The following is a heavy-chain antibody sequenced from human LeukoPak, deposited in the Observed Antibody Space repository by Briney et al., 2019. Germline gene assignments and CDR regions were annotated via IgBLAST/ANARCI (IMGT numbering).Heavy chain of an antibody. CDR2: ISVYNGNT. CDR1: GYTFTSYG. J-gene: IGHJ4*02. V-gene: IGHV1-18*01. Sequence: ASVKVSCKASGYTFTSYGISWVRQAPGQGLEWMGWISVYNGNTNYAQKLQGRVTMTRNTSISTAYMELSSLRSEDTAVYYCARGPGWSWYFSYSLGLQFDYWGQGTLVTVSS. D-gene: IGHD6-13*01. CDR3: ARGPGWSWYFSYSLGLQFDY.